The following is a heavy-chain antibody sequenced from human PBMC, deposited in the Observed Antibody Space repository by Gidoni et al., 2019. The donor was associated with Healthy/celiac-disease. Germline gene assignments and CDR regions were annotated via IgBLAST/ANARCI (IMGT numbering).Heavy chain of an antibody. CDR2: ISAYNGNT. J-gene: IGHJ6*02. CDR1: GYTFTSYG. CDR3: ARDSSPIFGVVIPYYYYYGMDV. V-gene: IGHV1-18*01. Sequence: QVQLVQSGAEVKKPGASVKVYCKASGYTFTSYGISWVRQAPGQGLEWMGWISAYNGNTNYAQQLQGRVTMTTDTSTSTAYMELRSLRSDDTAVYYCARDSSPIFGVVIPYYYYYGMDVWGQGTTVTVSS. D-gene: IGHD3-3*01.